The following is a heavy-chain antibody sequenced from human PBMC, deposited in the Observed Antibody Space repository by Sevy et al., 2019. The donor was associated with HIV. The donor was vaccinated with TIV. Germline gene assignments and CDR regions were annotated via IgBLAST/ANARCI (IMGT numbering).Heavy chain of an antibody. CDR1: GFTFRSAW. Sequence: GRSLRLSCSTSGFTFRSAWMNWVRQAPGRGLEWVGRIKSNKDGGSTEFAAPVKGRFGISRDDSRNMIFLQMNSLKMEDTGVYYCTTYDVSGYYWAMFDFWGQGTLVTVSS. CDR3: TTYDVSGYYWAMFDF. V-gene: IGHV3-15*01. J-gene: IGHJ4*02. D-gene: IGHD3-22*01. CDR2: IKSNKDGGST.